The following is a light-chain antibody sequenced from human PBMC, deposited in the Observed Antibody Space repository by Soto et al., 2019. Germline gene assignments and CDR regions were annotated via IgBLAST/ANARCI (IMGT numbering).Light chain of an antibody. V-gene: IGKV1-8*01. CDR2: AAS. J-gene: IGKJ1*01. CDR3: QQYYSFPRT. CDR1: QSISSY. Sequence: IQMTQSPSTLSASVGDRVTITCRASQSISSYLAWYQQKPGKAPELLIYAASTLQSGVPSRFSGSGSGTDFTLTISCLQSEDFATYYCQQYYSFPRTFGQGTKVDIK.